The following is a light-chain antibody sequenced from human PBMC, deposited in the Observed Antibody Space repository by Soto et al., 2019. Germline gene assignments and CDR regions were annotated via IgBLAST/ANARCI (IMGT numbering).Light chain of an antibody. CDR3: QQRSNWPPLP. Sequence: EIVLTQSPATLSLSPGERATLSCRASQSVSSYLAWYQQKPGQAPRLLIYAASNRATGIPARFSGSGSGTDFTLTISSLEPEDFAVYYCQQRSNWPPLPFGGGTKVQIK. J-gene: IGKJ4*01. CDR1: QSVSSY. V-gene: IGKV3-11*01. CDR2: AAS.